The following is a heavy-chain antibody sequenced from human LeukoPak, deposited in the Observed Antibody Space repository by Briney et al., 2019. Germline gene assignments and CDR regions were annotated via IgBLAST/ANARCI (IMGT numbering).Heavy chain of an antibody. CDR2: IYYSGST. D-gene: IGHD5-12*01. CDR1: GGSISSYY. Sequence: SETLSLTCTVSGGSISSYYWSWIRQPPGKGLEWIGYIYYSGSTNYNPSLKSRVTISVDTSKNQFSLKLSSVTAADTAVYYCVNRDGYNSAFDIWGQGTMVTVSS. J-gene: IGHJ3*02. V-gene: IGHV4-59*01. CDR3: VNRDGYNSAFDI.